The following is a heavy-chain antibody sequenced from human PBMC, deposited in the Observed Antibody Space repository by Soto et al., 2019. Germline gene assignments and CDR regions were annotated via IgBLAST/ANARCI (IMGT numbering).Heavy chain of an antibody. V-gene: IGHV3-21*01. CDR1: GLTFSSYS. D-gene: IGHD1-26*01. J-gene: IGHJ5*02. CDR3: ARGASKYNWFDP. CDR2: ISSSSSYI. Sequence: LRLSCAASGLTFSSYSMNWVRQAPGKGLEWVPSISSSSSYIYYADSVKGRFTISRDNAKNSLYLQMNSLRAEDTAVYYCARGASKYNWFDPWGQGTLVTVSS.